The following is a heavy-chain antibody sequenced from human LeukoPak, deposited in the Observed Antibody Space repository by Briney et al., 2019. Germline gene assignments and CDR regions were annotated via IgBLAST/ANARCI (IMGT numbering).Heavy chain of an antibody. V-gene: IGHV1-2*02. CDR3: ARGRGTMVRETQRISDETFYYYFFFIDV. D-gene: IGHD3-10*01. CDR2: INPNSGGT. CDR1: GYTFNGYY. Sequence: ASVKVSCKASGYTFNGYYMHWVRQAPGQGLEWMGWINPNSGGTNYAQKFQGRVTMTRDTSISTAYMELSRLRSDDTAVYYCARGRGTMVRETQRISDETFYYYFFFIDVWGKGTTVTIS. J-gene: IGHJ6*03.